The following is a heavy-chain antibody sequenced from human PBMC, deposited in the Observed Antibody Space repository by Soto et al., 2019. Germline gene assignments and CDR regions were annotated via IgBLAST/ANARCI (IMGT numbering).Heavy chain of an antibody. CDR1: GFTFSGYG. Sequence: QVQLVESGGGVVQPGRSLRLSCAASGFTFSGYGMHWFRQAPGKGLEWVAVISYDGSDKYYAVSVKGQFTISRDNSRDTLYLQVNSLRVEDTAVYYCASSTRSDAFDIWGQGTMVTVSS. J-gene: IGHJ3*02. CDR3: ASSTRSDAFDI. V-gene: IGHV3-30*03. CDR2: ISYDGSDK.